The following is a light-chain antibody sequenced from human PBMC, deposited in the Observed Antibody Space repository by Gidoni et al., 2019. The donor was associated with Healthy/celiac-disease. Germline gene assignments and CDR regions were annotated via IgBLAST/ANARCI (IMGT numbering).Light chain of an antibody. CDR3: QAWDSSTV. CDR1: QLGDKY. CDR2: QDS. J-gene: IGLJ2*01. V-gene: IGLV3-1*01. Sequence: SYELTKPPSVSVSPGQTASITCSGAQLGDKYACWYQQKPGQSPVLVIYQDSKRPSGIPERFSGSNSGNTATLTISGTQAMDEADYYGQAWDSSTVFGGGTKLTVL.